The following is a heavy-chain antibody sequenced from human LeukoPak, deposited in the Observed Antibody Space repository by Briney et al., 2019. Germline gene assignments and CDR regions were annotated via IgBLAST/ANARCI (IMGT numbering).Heavy chain of an antibody. V-gene: IGHV3-15*01. CDR3: TTGNP. CDR1: GFTFVNAS. Sequence: RGSLRLSCLTSGFTFVNASMSWVRQAPGKGLEWVGLMKSKPEGGTTFYAAPVRGRFTISRDDSRNTLYLQMTSLTIGDTGVYYCTTGNPWGQGTLVTVSS. CDR2: MKSKPEGGTT. J-gene: IGHJ5*02.